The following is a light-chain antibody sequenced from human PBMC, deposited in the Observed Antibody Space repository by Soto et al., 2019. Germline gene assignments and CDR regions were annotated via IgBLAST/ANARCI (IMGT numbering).Light chain of an antibody. CDR2: AAS. V-gene: IGKV1-39*01. J-gene: IGKJ1*01. CDR1: QSISSY. Sequence: DIQETQSPSSLSASVGDRVTITCRASQSISSYLNWYQQKPGKAPKLLIYAASSLQSGVPSRFSGSGSGTDFTLTISSLQPEDFATYYCQQSYSTPQTFGQGTKVDIK. CDR3: QQSYSTPQT.